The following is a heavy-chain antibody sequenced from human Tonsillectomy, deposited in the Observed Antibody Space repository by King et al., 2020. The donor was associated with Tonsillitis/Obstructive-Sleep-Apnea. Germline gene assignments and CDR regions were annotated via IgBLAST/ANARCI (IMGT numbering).Heavy chain of an antibody. J-gene: IGHJ3*01. D-gene: IGHD1-26*01. CDR1: GFTFSNAW. V-gene: IGHV3-15*01. CDR2: IKRKSKGETT. CDR3: ATDWGSGTYYVRAFDV. Sequence: QLVQSGGGLVKPGGSLRLSCAASGFTFSNAWMSWVRQAPGKGPEWVGRIKRKSKGETTDYTAPVRGRFTISRDDSKNTLFLQMNSLKTEDTAVYYCATDWGSGTYYVRAFDVWGLGTMVTVSS.